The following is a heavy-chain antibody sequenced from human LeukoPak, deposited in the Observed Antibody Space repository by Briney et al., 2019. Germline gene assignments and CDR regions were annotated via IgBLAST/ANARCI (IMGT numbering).Heavy chain of an antibody. CDR3: ARQWSYGTPYYFDS. D-gene: IGHD4/OR15-4a*01. CDR1: GGSISSYY. V-gene: IGHV4-59*08. J-gene: IGHJ4*02. CDR2: IYYSGST. Sequence: KPSETLSLTCTVSGGSISSYYWSWIRQPPGKGLEWIGYIYYSGSTNYNPSLKSRVIISVDTSKNQFSLKLSSVTAADTAVYYCARQWSYGTPYYFDSWGQGTLVTVSS.